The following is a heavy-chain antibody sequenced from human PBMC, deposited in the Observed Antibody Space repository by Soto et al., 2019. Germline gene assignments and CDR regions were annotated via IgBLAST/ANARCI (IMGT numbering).Heavy chain of an antibody. J-gene: IGHJ4*02. CDR2: IKSKTDGGTT. CDR3: TADIVAVPAHGEY. V-gene: IGHV3-15*01. CDR1: GFTFSNAW. Sequence: GGSLRLSCAASGFTFSNAWMSWVRQAPGKGLEWVGRIKSKTDGGTTDYAAPVKGRFTISRDDSKNTLYVQMNSLKTEDTAVYYWTADIVAVPAHGEYWGQGTLVTVSS. D-gene: IGHD2-2*01.